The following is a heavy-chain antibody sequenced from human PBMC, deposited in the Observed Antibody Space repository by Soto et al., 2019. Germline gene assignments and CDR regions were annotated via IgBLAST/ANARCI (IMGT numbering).Heavy chain of an antibody. D-gene: IGHD1-1*01. CDR3: ARGRESYKWNDVAY. J-gene: IGHJ4*02. CDR2: IYYSGST. V-gene: IGHV4-59*01. Sequence: PSETLSLTCTVSGGSITNYYWTWIRQPPGKGLEWIGYIYYSGSTNYNPSLKSRVTISVDTSKNQFSLKLKSVTAADTAVYYCARGRESYKWNDVAYWGQGTLVTVSS. CDR1: GGSITNYY.